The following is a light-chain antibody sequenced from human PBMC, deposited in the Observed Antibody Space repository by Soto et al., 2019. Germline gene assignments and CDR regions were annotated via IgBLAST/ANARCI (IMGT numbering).Light chain of an antibody. V-gene: IGKV1-5*03. CDR1: QSISSW. CDR2: KAS. CDR3: QQYNSYWWT. Sequence: DIQMTQSPSILSASVGDRVTITCRASQSISSWLAWYQQKPGKAPKLLIYKASSLESGVPSRFSGSGSGTEFTLTISSLQPDDFATYYCQQYNSYWWTFGQGTKVDIK. J-gene: IGKJ1*01.